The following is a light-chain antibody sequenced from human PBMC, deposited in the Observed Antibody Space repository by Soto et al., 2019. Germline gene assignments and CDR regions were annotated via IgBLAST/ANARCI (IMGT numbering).Light chain of an antibody. J-gene: IGKJ1*01. Sequence: DIVLTQSTATLSVSPRERTTLSCRASQSVSTNLAWYQQKPGQAPRLLIYGASTRATGIPARFSGSGSGREFTLTISTLQSEDFAVYYCQQYNNWTPETFGQGAKGDIK. CDR3: QQYNNWTPET. V-gene: IGKV3-15*01. CDR2: GAS. CDR1: QSVSTN.